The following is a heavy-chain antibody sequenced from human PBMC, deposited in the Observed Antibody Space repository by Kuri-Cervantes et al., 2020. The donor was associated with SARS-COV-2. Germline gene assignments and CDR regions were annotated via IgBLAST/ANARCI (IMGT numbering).Heavy chain of an antibody. D-gene: IGHD3-22*01. J-gene: IGHJ6*03. CDR1: GYTFTGYY. Sequence: ASVKVSCKASGYTFTGYYMHWVRQAPGQGLEWMGWINPNSGGTNYAQKFQGRVTITADESTSTGYLELSSLRSEDTAVYYCGLGYWGSGYPLLYYHMDVWGKGTTVTVSS. V-gene: IGHV1-2*02. CDR2: INPNSGGT. CDR3: GLGYWGSGYPLLYYHMDV.